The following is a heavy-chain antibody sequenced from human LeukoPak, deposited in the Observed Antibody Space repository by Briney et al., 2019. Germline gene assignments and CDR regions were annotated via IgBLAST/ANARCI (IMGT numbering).Heavy chain of an antibody. Sequence: GSLRLSCAASGFTFSSYAMSWVRQPPGKGLEWIGEINHSGSTNYNPSLKSRVTISVDTSKNQFSLKLSSVTAADTAVYYCARGARFPDYWGQGTLVTVSS. CDR3: ARGARFPDY. CDR1: GFTFSSYA. D-gene: IGHD3-3*01. V-gene: IGHV4-34*01. CDR2: INHSGST. J-gene: IGHJ4*02.